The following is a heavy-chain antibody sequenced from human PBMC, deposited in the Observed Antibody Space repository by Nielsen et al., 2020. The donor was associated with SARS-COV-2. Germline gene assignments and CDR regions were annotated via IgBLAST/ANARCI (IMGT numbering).Heavy chain of an antibody. J-gene: IGHJ4*02. CDR2: ITYDGSNK. CDR3: AREQELRYFEGLLALDS. CDR1: GFTFSSYG. V-gene: IGHV3-30*19. Sequence: SLTNSCAASGFTFSSYGMHWVRQAPGKGLEWVAVITYDGSNKYYADSVKGRFTISRDNSKNTLYLHMNSLRAEDTAVYYCAREQELRYFEGLLALDSWGQGTLVTVSS. D-gene: IGHD3-9*01.